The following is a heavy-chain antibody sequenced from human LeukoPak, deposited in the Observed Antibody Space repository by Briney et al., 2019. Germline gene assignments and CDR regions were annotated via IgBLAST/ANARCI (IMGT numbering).Heavy chain of an antibody. CDR3: ARAIYGDYLAGYYFDY. V-gene: IGHV3-21*04. J-gene: IGHJ4*02. Sequence: GGSLRLSCAASGFTFSSYSMNWVRQAPGKGLEWVSSISSSSSYIYYADSVKGRFTISRDNSKNTLYLQMNSLRSDDTAVYYCARAIYGDYLAGYYFDYWGQGTLVTVSS. CDR1: GFTFSSYS. D-gene: IGHD4-17*01. CDR2: ISSSSSYI.